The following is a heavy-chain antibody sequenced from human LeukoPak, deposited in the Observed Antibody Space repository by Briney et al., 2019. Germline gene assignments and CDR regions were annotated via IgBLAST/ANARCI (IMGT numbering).Heavy chain of an antibody. D-gene: IGHD4-17*01. CDR2: ISYDGSNK. J-gene: IGHJ4*02. Sequence: GGSLRLSCAASGFTFSSYGMHWVRQAPGKGLEWVAVISYDGSNKYYADSVKGRFTISRDNSKNSLYLQMSRLRGEDTAVYYCARKAITVTTFDYWGQGTLVTVSS. V-gene: IGHV3-30*03. CDR3: ARKAITVTTFDY. CDR1: GFTFSSYG.